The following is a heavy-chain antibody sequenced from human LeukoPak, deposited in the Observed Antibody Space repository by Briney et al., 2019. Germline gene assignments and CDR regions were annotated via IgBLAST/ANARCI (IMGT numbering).Heavy chain of an antibody. CDR2: MNPKGGNT. V-gene: IGHV1-8*01. J-gene: IGHJ6*02. CDR3: AREWRDCSSTSCYRVPGGYYGMDV. CDR1: RYTLTVYA. D-gene: IGHD2-2*02. Sequence: ASVKVSSTASRYTLTVYAINCVRQATGQGLERIGWMNPKGGNTGYTQKFKVRVTIPRNTPISSAYMELSSLRSEDTAAYYCAREWRDCSSTSCYRVPGGYYGMDVWGQGTTVTVSS.